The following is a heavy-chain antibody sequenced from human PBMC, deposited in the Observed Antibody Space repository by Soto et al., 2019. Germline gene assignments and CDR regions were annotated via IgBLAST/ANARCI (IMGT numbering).Heavy chain of an antibody. D-gene: IGHD2-2*01. CDR1: GFTFSDNA. V-gene: IGHV3-23*01. Sequence: GGSLRLSCGAAGFTFSDNAMTWVRQAPGKGLEWVSSISDDGDSTYYADSVKGRFAVSRDNSKHTLFLHMNSLGAEDTAVYYCAKSLSTADNYGLDVWGQGTSVTVSS. J-gene: IGHJ6*02. CDR3: AKSLSTADNYGLDV. CDR2: ISDDGDST.